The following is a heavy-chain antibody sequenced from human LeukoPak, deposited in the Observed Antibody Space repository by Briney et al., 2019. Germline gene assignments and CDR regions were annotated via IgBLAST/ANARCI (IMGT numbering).Heavy chain of an antibody. Sequence: GGSLRLSCVVSGFTFSSYWMNWVRQAPGKGLEWVANIKQDGSEKYYGDSVKGRFTISRDNAKNSLYLQMNSLRAEDTAVYYCARKWFGWYFDYWGQGTLVTVSS. CDR3: ARKWFGWYFDY. V-gene: IGHV3-7*03. CDR2: IKQDGSEK. CDR1: GFTFSSYW. J-gene: IGHJ4*02. D-gene: IGHD3-10*01.